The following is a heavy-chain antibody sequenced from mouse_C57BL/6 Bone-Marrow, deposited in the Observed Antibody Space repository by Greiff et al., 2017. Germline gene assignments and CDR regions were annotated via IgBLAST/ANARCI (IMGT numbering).Heavy chain of an antibody. CDR2: ISSGGSYT. J-gene: IGHJ1*03. D-gene: IGHD1-1*01. V-gene: IGHV5-6*01. Sequence: EVKLMESGGDLVKPGGSLKLSCAASGFTFSSYGMSWVRQTPDKGLEWVATISSGGSYTYYPDSVKGRFTISRDNATNTLYLQMSSLKSEDTAMYYCANYYGSSHWYFDVWGTGTTVTVSS. CDR1: GFTFSSYG. CDR3: ANYYGSSHWYFDV.